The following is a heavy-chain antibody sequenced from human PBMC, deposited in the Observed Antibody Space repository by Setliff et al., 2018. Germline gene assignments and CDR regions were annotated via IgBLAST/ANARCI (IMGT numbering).Heavy chain of an antibody. CDR1: GDSIGTYY. V-gene: IGHV4-59*01. CDR2: VYYTGLA. D-gene: IGHD5-12*01. CDR3: ARGGTFRYFDY. Sequence: SETLSLTCNVSGDSIGTYYWSWIRLPPGKGLEYIGYVYYTGLANYSPSLKRRDTMSIDTSKTQFSLRLTSVTAADTAVYYCARGGTFRYFDYWGRGTPVTVSS. J-gene: IGHJ4*02.